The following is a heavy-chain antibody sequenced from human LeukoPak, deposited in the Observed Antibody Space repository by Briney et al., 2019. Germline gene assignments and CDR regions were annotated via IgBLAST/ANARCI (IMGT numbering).Heavy chain of an antibody. J-gene: IGHJ4*02. CDR3: ARAAKYSRLDY. V-gene: IGHV4-39*01. Sequence: SETLSLTCTVFGGSISSSSYYWGWIRQPPGKGLEWIGSIYYSGSTYYNPSLKSRVTISVDTSKNQFSLKLSSVTAADTAVYYCARAAKYSRLDYWGQGTLVTVSS. CDR1: GGSISSSSYY. CDR2: IYYSGST. D-gene: IGHD6-13*01.